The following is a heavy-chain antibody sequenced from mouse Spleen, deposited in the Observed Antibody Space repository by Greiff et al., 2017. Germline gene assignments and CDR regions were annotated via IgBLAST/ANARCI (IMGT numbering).Heavy chain of an antibody. Sequence: QVQLQQPGAELVKPGASVKLSCKASGYTFTSYWMQWVKQRPGQGLEWIGEIDPSDSYTNYNQKFKGKAKLTVDTSSSTAYMQLSSLTSEDSAVYYCARRYGSSYDYAMDYWGQGTSVTVSS. V-gene: IGHV1-50*01. D-gene: IGHD1-1*01. CDR1: GYTFTSYW. J-gene: IGHJ4*01. CDR3: ARRYGSSYDYAMDY. CDR2: IDPSDSYT.